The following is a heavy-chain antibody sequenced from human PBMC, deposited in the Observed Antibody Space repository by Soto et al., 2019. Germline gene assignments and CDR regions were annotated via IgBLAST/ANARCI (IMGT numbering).Heavy chain of an antibody. CDR3: ARHIHNQGFAHYFDS. D-gene: IGHD1-1*01. Sequence: PSETLSLTCNASGGSITSSGAAWGWIRQSPGKGLEWIGTIDYSGNIYYIPSLKSRITISVDTSKNQISLKLSSVTAADTAVYYCARHIHNQGFAHYFDSWGQGTLVTVSS. CDR2: IDYSGNI. CDR1: GGSITSSGAA. V-gene: IGHV4-39*01. J-gene: IGHJ4*02.